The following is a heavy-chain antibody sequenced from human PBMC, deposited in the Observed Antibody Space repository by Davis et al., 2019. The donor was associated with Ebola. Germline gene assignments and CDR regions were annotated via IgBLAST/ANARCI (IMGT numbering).Heavy chain of an antibody. CDR1: GFTVSSNY. D-gene: IGHD3-3*01. CDR2: IYSGGST. Sequence: GGSLRLSCAASGFTVSSNYMSWVRQAPGKGLEWVSVIYSGGSTYYADSVKGRFTISRDNSKNTLYLQMNSLRAEDTAVYYCARVVEDFWSGYYDYWGQGTVVTVSS. CDR3: ARVVEDFWSGYYDY. V-gene: IGHV3-66*01. J-gene: IGHJ4*02.